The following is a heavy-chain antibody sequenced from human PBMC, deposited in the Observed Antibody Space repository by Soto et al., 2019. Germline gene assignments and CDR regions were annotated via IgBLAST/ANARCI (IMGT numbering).Heavy chain of an antibody. CDR2: IYHSGSM. V-gene: IGHV4-30-2*02. CDR1: GGSISSGGYS. CDR3: ARRQGRLYYYYYGMDV. Sequence: TLSLTCAVSGGSISSGGYSWSWIRQPPGKGLEWIGYIYHSGSMYYNPSLKSRVTISVDTSKNQFSLKLSSVTAADTAVYYCARRQGRLYYYYYGMDVWGQGTTVTVSS. D-gene: IGHD2-15*01. J-gene: IGHJ6*02.